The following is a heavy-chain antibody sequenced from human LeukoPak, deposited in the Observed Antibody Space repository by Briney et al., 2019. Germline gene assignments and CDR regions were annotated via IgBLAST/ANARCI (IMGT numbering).Heavy chain of an antibody. D-gene: IGHD3-3*01. CDR3: ARFFGVVTYYFDY. CDR1: GVSISSGGYY. CDR2: IYYSGST. Sequence: SQTLSLTCTVSGVSISSGGYYWSWIRQHPGKGLEWIGYIYYSGSTYYNPSLKSRVTMSVDSSKNQFSLKLSSVTAADTAVYYCARFFGVVTYYFDYWGQGTLVTVSS. V-gene: IGHV4-31*03. J-gene: IGHJ4*02.